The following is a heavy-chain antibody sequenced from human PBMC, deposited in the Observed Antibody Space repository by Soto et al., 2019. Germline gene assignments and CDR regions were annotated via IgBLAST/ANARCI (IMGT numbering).Heavy chain of an antibody. Sequence: GGSLRLSCAASGFTFSSYSMNWVRQAPGKGLEWVSSISSSSSYIYYADSVKGRFTISRDNAKNSLYLQMNSLRAEDTAVYYCARGDTYYYDSSGYSFDYWGQGTLVTVSS. CDR3: ARGDTYYYDSSGYSFDY. J-gene: IGHJ4*02. D-gene: IGHD3-22*01. CDR2: ISSSSSYI. CDR1: GFTFSSYS. V-gene: IGHV3-21*01.